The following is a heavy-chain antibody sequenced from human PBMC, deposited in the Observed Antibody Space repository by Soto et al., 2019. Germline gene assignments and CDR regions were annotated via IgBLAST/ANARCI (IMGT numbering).Heavy chain of an antibody. V-gene: IGHV4-61*01. Sequence: SETLSLTCTVSGGSVSSGSYYWSWIRQPPGKGLEWIGYIYYSGSTNYNPSLKSRVTISVDTSKNQFSLKLSSVTAADTAVYYCAREGSSDFWSGYSPRDSLFDPWGQGTLVTVSS. D-gene: IGHD3-3*01. J-gene: IGHJ5*02. CDR2: IYYSGST. CDR1: GGSVSSGSYY. CDR3: AREGSSDFWSGYSPRDSLFDP.